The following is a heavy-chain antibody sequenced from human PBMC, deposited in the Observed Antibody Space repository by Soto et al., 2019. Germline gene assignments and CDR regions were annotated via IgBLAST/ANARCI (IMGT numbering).Heavy chain of an antibody. J-gene: IGHJ6*03. D-gene: IGHD5-12*01. CDR1: GGSISSYY. CDR2: IYYIGTT. V-gene: IGHV4-59*08. Sequence: SETLSLTCTVSGGSISSYYWSCIRQPPGQRLEWNRYIYYIGTTNYNPSHKSRDTISVDTSKNQFSPTLSSVTAEDTAVYYCSRLAPIKLSGLSYYYHYFGVWGKGTTVTVSS. CDR3: SRLAPIKLSGLSYYYHYFGV.